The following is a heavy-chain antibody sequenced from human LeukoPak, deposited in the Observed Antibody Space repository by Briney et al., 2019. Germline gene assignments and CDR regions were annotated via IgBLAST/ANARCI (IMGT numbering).Heavy chain of an antibody. V-gene: IGHV4-39*07. CDR1: GASIGSTAYY. J-gene: IGHJ4*02. D-gene: IGHD2-21*01. CDR2: IYYSGST. Sequence: SETLSLTCTVSGASIGSTAYYWDWIRQPPGKGLEWIGTIYYSGSTYFNPSLKSRVTISVDTSKNQFSLKLSSVTAADAAVYYCAVGVIADGVVDYWGQGTLVTVSS. CDR3: AVGVIADGVVDY.